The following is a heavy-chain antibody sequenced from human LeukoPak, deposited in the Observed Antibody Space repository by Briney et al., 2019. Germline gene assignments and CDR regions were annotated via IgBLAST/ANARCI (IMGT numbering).Heavy chain of an antibody. D-gene: IGHD2-8*01. CDR2: VTSGGGGT. CDR1: GFSFSSYA. CDR3: GSDPNGDYVGALGY. J-gene: IGHJ4*01. Sequence: GGSLRLSCEASGFSFSSYAFAWVRQGPGNGLEWVAAVTSGGGGTHFADSVKGRFTISRDNTKNTMYLQMNSLRVEDTAMYFCGSDPNGDYVGALGYWGRGALVTVSS. V-gene: IGHV3-23*01.